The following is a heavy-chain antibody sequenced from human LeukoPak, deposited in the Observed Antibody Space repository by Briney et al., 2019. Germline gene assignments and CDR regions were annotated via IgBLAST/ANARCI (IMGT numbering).Heavy chain of an antibody. CDR2: IYYSGST. Sequence: PSETLSLTCTVSGGSISSYYWSWIRQPPGKGLEWIGHIYYSGSTNYNPSLKSRVTISVDTSKNQFSLKLSSVTAADTAVYYCARAGKYYYDSSGYYGANAFDIWGQGTMVTVSS. J-gene: IGHJ3*02. CDR1: GGSISSYY. D-gene: IGHD3-22*01. CDR3: ARAGKYYYDSSGYYGANAFDI. V-gene: IGHV4-59*01.